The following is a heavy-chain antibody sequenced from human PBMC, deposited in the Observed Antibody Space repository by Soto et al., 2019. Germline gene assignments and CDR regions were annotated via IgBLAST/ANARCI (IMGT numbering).Heavy chain of an antibody. CDR1: GFTFSSYS. J-gene: IGHJ4*02. V-gene: IGHV3-21*01. D-gene: IGHD6-25*01. CDR3: AIDSGYSSVPHCRDN. Sequence: GGSLRLSCAASGFTFSSYSMNWVRQAPGKGLEWVSSISCSSSYIYYADSVKGRFTISRDNAKNTLYLQMNSLRAEDTAVYYCAIDSGYSSVPHCRDNWGQGTLVTVSS. CDR2: ISCSSSYI.